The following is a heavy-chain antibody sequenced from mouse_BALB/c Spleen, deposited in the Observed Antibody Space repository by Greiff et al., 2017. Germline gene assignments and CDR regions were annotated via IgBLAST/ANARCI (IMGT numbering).Heavy chain of an antibody. CDR1: GFSLTSYG. Sequence: VKLMESGPGLVAPSQSLSITCTVSGFSLTSYGVHWVRQPPGKGLEWLGVIWAGGSTNYNSALMSRLSISKDNSKSQVFLKMNSLQTDDTAMYYCARDDYGSFWFAYWGQGTLVTVSA. J-gene: IGHJ3*01. CDR3: ARDDYGSFWFAY. D-gene: IGHD1-1*01. V-gene: IGHV2-9*02. CDR2: IWAGGST.